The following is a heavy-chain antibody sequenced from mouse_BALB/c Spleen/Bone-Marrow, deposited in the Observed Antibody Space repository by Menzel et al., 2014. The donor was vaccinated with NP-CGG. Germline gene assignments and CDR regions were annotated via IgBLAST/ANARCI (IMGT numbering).Heavy chain of an antibody. CDR1: GFNIKDTY. D-gene: IGHD4-1*01. CDR3: ARWEYYAMDH. V-gene: IGHV14-3*02. Sequence: EVQLQQSGAELVKPGASVKLSCKASGFNIKDTYMHWVKQRPEQGLEWIGRIDPANGNTKYDPKFQGKATITADTSSNTAYLQLSSLTSEDTAVYYCARWEYYAMDHWGQGTSVTVSS. J-gene: IGHJ4*01. CDR2: IDPANGNT.